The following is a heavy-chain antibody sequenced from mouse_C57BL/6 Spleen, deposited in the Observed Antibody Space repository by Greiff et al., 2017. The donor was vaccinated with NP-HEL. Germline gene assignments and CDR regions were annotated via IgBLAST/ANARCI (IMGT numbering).Heavy chain of an antibody. J-gene: IGHJ1*03. D-gene: IGHD1-1*01. CDR3: ASRNYYGSSWYFDV. V-gene: IGHV3-6*01. Sequence: EVQLQESGPGLVKPSQSLSLTCSVTGYSITSGYYWNWIRQFPGNKLEWMGYISYDGSNNYNPSLKNRISITRDTSKNQFFLKLNSVTTEDTATYYCASRNYYGSSWYFDVWGTGTTVTVSS. CDR2: ISYDGSN. CDR1: GYSITSGYY.